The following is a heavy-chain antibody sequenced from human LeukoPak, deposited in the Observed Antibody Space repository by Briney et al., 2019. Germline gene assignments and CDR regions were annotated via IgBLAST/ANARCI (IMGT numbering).Heavy chain of an antibody. CDR3: ARIRYGSGSHHFHY. V-gene: IGHV2-70*01. Sequence: RESGPALVKPTQTLTLTCTFSGFSLSTSGMCVSWIRQPPGKALEWLALIDWDDDKYYSTSLKTRLTISTDTSKNQVVLTMTNMDPVDTATYYCARIRYGSGSHHFHYWGQGTLVTVSS. CDR2: IDWDDDK. D-gene: IGHD3-10*01. J-gene: IGHJ4*02. CDR1: GFSLSTSGMC.